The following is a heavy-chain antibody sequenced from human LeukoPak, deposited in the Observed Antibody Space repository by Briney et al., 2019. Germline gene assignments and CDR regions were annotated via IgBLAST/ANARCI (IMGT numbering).Heavy chain of an antibody. CDR1: GFTVSNYY. CDR2: IFPDGTT. V-gene: IGHV3-66*02. D-gene: IGHD3-16*01. J-gene: IGHJ4*02. CDR3: ASYDGRAAYFEY. Sequence: GGSLRLSCAASGFTVSNYYMSWVRQAPGKGLEWVSVIFPDGTTYDADSVRGRFTIPRDNSNNTVHLQMNSLRPEDTAVYYCASYDGRAAYFEYWGQGTLVTVSS.